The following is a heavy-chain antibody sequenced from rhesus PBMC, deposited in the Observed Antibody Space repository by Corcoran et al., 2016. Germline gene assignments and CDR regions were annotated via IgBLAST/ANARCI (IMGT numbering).Heavy chain of an antibody. CDR2: IYGSGRST. CDR3: ARAAGLDAFDF. J-gene: IGHJ3*01. D-gene: IGHD3-9*01. V-gene: IGHV4-169*01. Sequence: QLQLQESGPGLVKPSETLSVTCAVSGGSISSSYWSWIRQAPGKGLEWIGNIYGSGRSTNYNPSLKGRVTLSVDTSKNQLSLKLSSVTTADTAVYYCARAAGLDAFDFWGQGLRVTVSS. CDR1: GGSISSSY.